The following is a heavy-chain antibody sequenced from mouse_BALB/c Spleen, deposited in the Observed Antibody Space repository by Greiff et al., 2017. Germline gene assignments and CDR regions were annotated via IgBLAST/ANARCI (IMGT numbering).Heavy chain of an antibody. CDR2: ISSGSSTI. CDR1: GFTFSSFG. V-gene: IGHV5-17*02. J-gene: IGHJ4*01. Sequence: DVMLVESGGGLVQPGGSRKLSCAASGFTFSSFGMHWVRQAPEKGLEWVAYISSGSSTIYYADTVKGRFTISRDNPKNTLFLQMTSLRSEDTAMYYCARSMITPYAMDYWGQGTSVTVSS. CDR3: ARSMITPYAMDY. D-gene: IGHD2-4*01.